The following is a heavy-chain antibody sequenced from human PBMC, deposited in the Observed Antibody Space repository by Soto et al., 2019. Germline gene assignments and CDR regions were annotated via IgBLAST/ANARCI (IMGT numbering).Heavy chain of an antibody. Sequence: QVQLVQSETEVKKPGASVKVSCKASGYIFTNYDITWVRQAPGQGLEWMGWVSGYTGNTKYAQKFQDRVTMTTDTSTSTVYMELRSLRSDDTAVYYCARVGSAPYYYYGVDVWGQGTTVFVSS. CDR3: ARVGSAPYYYYGVDV. J-gene: IGHJ6*02. V-gene: IGHV1-18*01. CDR2: VSGYTGNT. CDR1: GYIFTNYD. D-gene: IGHD3-10*01.